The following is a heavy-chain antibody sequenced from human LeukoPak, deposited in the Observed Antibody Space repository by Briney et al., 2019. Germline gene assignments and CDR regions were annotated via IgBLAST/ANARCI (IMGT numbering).Heavy chain of an antibody. J-gene: IGHJ3*02. CDR2: ISSSGNYI. CDR1: GFTFSSYS. CDR3: SRAGYFDI. Sequence: GGSLRLSGAASGFTFSSYSMNWVRQALGKGLEWVSSISSSGNYISYADSVKGRFTISRDNAKNSLSLQMNSLRAEDTDVFYCSRAGYFDIWGQGTMVTVSS. D-gene: IGHD2-15*01. V-gene: IGHV3-21*01.